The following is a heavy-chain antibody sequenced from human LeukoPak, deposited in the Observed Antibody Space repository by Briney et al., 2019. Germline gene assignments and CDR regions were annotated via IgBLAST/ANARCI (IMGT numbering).Heavy chain of an antibody. V-gene: IGHV3-9*01. CDR2: ISGDSGDI. CDR1: GFTFDYDA. J-gene: IGHJ4*02. Sequence: GGSLRLSCAASGFTFDYDAMHWVRQAPGKGPEWISQISGDSGDIGYADSVKGRFTISRDNAKSTLFLRMNSLRPEDTALYYCAREGSVCTHGICRYFAQWGQGTLVTVSS. D-gene: IGHD2-8*01. CDR3: AREGSVCTHGICRYFAQ.